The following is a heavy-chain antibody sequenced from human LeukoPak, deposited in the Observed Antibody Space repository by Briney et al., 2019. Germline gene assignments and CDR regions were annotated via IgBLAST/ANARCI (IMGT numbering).Heavy chain of an antibody. Sequence: GGSLRLSCAASGFTFSTYGLQWVRQAPGKGLEWVSFISYTSHKYYTDSVKGRFTVSRDNSRDTLHLQMSSLRAEDTAVYYCAKADYGDFKENYYMDVWGKGTTVTVSS. CDR3: AKADYGDFKENYYMDV. CDR2: ISYTSHK. V-gene: IGHV3-30*02. J-gene: IGHJ6*03. CDR1: GFTFSTYG. D-gene: IGHD4/OR15-4a*01.